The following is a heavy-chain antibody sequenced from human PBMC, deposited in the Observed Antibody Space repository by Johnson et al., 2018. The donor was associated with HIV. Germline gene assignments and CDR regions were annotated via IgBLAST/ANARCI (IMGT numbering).Heavy chain of an antibody. J-gene: IGHJ3*02. CDR1: GFTFDDYA. Sequence: VQLVESGGGLVQPGRSLRLSCAASGFTFDDYAMHWVRQAPGKGLEWVSGINWNSGSIGYADSVKGRFTISRDDSKNTLYLQMNSLKTEDTAVYYCTTDPHTGGRRTDIWGQGTMVTVSS. CDR3: TTDPHTGGRRTDI. D-gene: IGHD3-16*01. CDR2: INWNSGSI. V-gene: IGHV3-9*01.